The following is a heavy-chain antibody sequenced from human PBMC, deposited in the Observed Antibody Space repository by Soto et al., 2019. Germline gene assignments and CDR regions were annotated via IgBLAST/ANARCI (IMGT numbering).Heavy chain of an antibody. J-gene: IGHJ6*02. Sequence: ASVKVSCKASGYTFTGYYMHWVRQAPGQGLEWMGWINPNSGGTNYAQKFQGWVTISVDTSKNQFSLKLSSVTAADTAVYYCARVRAKVLWFGELFNYGMDVWGQGTTVTVSS. CDR2: INPNSGGT. CDR1: GYTFTGYY. V-gene: IGHV1-2*04. D-gene: IGHD3-10*01. CDR3: ARVRAKVLWFGELFNYGMDV.